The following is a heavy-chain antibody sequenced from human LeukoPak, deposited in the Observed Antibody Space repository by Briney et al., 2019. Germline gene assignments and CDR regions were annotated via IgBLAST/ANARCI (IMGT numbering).Heavy chain of an antibody. CDR1: GFTFSSYG. D-gene: IGHD6-13*01. Sequence: GGSLRLSCAASGFTFSSYGMHWVRQAPGKGLEWVAFIRYDGSNKYYADSVKGRFTISRDNSKNTLYLQMNSLRAEDTAVYYCARGIAAAGSGRSYSDYWGQGTLVTVSS. CDR3: ARGIAAAGSGRSYSDY. V-gene: IGHV3-30*02. J-gene: IGHJ4*02. CDR2: IRYDGSNK.